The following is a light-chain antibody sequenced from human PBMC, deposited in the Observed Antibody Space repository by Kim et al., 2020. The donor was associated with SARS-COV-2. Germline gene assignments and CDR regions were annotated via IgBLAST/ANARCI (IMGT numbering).Light chain of an antibody. J-gene: IGLJ3*02. CDR3: NSRDSGVNHVV. CDR2: DKN. CDR1: SLRSYY. V-gene: IGLV3-19*01. Sequence: SSELTQDPAVSVALGQTVRITCQGDSLRSYYASWYQQKPGQAPLLVIYDKNNRPSGIPDRFSGSSSGNTASLTITGAQADDEADYYCNSRDSGVNHVVFG.